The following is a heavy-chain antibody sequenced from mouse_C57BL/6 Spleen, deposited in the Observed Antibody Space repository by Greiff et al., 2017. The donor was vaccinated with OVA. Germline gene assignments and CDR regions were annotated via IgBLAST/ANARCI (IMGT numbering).Heavy chain of an antibody. D-gene: IGHD1-1*01. V-gene: IGHV5-4*01. CDR3: ARDRDYYGSSSWFAY. CDR2: IRDGGSYT. CDR1: GFTFSSYA. J-gene: IGHJ3*01. Sequence: EVKLQESGGGLVKPGGSLKLSCAASGFTFSSYAMSWVRQTPEKRLEWVATIRDGGSYTYYPDNVKSRFTICRDNAKNNLYLQMNHLKSEDTAMYYCARDRDYYGSSSWFAYWGQGTLVTVSA.